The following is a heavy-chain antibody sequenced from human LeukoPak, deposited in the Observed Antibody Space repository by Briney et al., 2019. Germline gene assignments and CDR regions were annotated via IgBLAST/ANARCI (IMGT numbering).Heavy chain of an antibody. CDR3: ARYSSSWYGSYYYYMDV. J-gene: IGHJ6*03. D-gene: IGHD6-13*01. V-gene: IGHV4-4*09. CDR1: GGSISSYY. CDR2: IYTSGST. Sequence: SETLSLTCTVSGGSISSYYWSWIRQPPGKGLEWIGYIYTSGSTNYNPSLKSRVTISVDTSKNQFSLKLSSVTAADTAVYYCARYSSSWYGSYYYYMDVWGKGTTVTVSS.